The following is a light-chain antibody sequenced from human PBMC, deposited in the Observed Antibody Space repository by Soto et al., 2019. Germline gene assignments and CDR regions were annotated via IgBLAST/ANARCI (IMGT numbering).Light chain of an antibody. CDR1: RSILYSSNNENF. CDR2: WAS. V-gene: IGKV4-1*01. CDR3: QQYYTNPPT. Sequence: DIVMTQSPDSLAVSLGERATINCKSSRSILYSSNNENFLAWYQQKPGQSPKLLIYWASTRESGVPDRFSGSASGTDFTLTISSLQAEDVAVYYCQQYYTNPPTFGQGTKVESK. J-gene: IGKJ1*01.